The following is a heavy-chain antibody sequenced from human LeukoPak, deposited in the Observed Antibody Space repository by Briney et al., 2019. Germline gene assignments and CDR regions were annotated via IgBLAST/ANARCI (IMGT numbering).Heavy chain of an antibody. CDR1: GFTFSSYA. Sequence: GGSLRLSCAASGFTFSSYAMSWVRQAPGKGLEWVSAISGSGGSTYYADSVKGRFTISRDNSKNTLYLQMNSLRAEDTAVYYCARESLAYYYDSSGYFPGYWGQGTLVTVSS. D-gene: IGHD3-22*01. V-gene: IGHV3-23*01. J-gene: IGHJ4*02. CDR3: ARESLAYYYDSSGYFPGY. CDR2: ISGSGGST.